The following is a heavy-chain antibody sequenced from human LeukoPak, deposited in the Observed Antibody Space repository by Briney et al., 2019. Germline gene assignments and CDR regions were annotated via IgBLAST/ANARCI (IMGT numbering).Heavy chain of an antibody. J-gene: IGHJ4*02. CDR1: GGSFSGYY. CDR2: INHSGST. V-gene: IGHV4-34*01. Sequence: PETLSLTCAVSGGSFSGYYWSWIRQPPGKGLEWSGEINHSGSTNSNPSLTSRGTISVDTSKNQFSLTLSSVIAADTPPSYPARGRMVTMIVVVTHYFDYWGQGTLVTVSS. CDR3: ARGRMVTMIVVVTHYFDY. D-gene: IGHD3-22*01.